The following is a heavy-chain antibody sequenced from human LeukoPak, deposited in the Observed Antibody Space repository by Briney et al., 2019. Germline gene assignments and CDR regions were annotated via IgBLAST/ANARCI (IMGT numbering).Heavy chain of an antibody. CDR2: IIPIFGTA. V-gene: IGHV1-69*13. Sequence: RASVKVSCKASGGTFSSYAISWVRQAPGQGLEWMGGIIPIFGTANYAQKFQGRVTITADESTSTAYMELSSLRSEDTAVYYCARGEYEIGYCSSTSCYSATFDYWGQGTLVTVSS. CDR1: GGTFSSYA. CDR3: ARGEYEIGYCSSTSCYSATFDY. D-gene: IGHD2-2*02. J-gene: IGHJ4*02.